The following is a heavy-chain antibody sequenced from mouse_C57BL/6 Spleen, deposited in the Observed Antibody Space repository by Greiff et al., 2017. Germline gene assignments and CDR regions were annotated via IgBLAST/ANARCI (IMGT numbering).Heavy chain of an antibody. CDR2: IRNKANGYTT. J-gene: IGHJ4*01. CDR1: GFTFTDYY. V-gene: IGHV7-3*01. Sequence: EVNVVESGGGLVQPGGSLSLSCAASGFTFTDYYMSWVRQPPGKALEWLGFIRNKANGYTTEYSASVKGRFTISRDNSQSILYLQMNALRAEDSATYYCARPLGKGDAMDYWGQGTSVTVSS. D-gene: IGHD3-3*01. CDR3: ARPLGKGDAMDY.